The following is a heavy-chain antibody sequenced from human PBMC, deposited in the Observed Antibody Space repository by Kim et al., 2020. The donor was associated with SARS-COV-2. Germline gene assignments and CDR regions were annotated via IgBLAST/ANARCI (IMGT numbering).Heavy chain of an antibody. CDR2: VRQDGSEK. D-gene: IGHD3-10*02. CDR1: GFSFSSFW. J-gene: IGHJ4*02. V-gene: IGHV3-7*01. Sequence: GGSLRLSCAVSGFSFSSFWMSWVRQAPGKGLEWVAKVRQDGSEKYYVDSVKGRFSISRDNAKNSLYLQMNSLRAEDTAVYYCARGWSGDFWGQGTLVIVS. CDR3: ARGWSGDF.